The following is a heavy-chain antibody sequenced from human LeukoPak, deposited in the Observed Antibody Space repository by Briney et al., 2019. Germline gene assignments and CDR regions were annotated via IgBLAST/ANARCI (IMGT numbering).Heavy chain of an antibody. CDR1: GFTFSSYG. D-gene: IGHD6-19*01. Sequence: GRSLRLSCAASGFTFSSYGMHWVRQAPGKGLEWVAVISYDGSNKYYADSVKGRFTISRDNSKNTLYLQMNSLRAEDTAVYYCAKDTRVAGFDYWGQGTLVTVSS. CDR3: AKDTRVAGFDY. V-gene: IGHV3-30*18. CDR2: ISYDGSNK. J-gene: IGHJ4*02.